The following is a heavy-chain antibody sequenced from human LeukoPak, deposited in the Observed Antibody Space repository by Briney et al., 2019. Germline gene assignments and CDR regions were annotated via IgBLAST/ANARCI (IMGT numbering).Heavy chain of an antibody. D-gene: IGHD3-10*01. CDR2: MNPNSGNT. Sequence: ASVKVFCKASGYTFTSYDINWVRQATGQGLEWMGWMNPNSGNTGYAQKFQGRVTMTRNTSISTAYMELSSLRSEDTAVYYCATVTMVRGVIQYYYYGMDVWGQGTTVTVSS. J-gene: IGHJ6*02. CDR3: ATVTMVRGVIQYYYYGMDV. V-gene: IGHV1-8*01. CDR1: GYTFTSYD.